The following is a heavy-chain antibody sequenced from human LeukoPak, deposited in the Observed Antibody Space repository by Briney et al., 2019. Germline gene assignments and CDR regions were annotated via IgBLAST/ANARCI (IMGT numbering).Heavy chain of an antibody. J-gene: IGHJ4*02. CDR3: AKGGRYYDNSDYYRIDY. CDR1: GFTFSSYA. V-gene: IGHV3-23*01. D-gene: IGHD3-22*01. Sequence: SGGSLRLSCAASGFTFSSYAMSWVRQAPGKGLEWVSGISGSGGSTYYTGSVKGRFTISRDNSKNTLYLQMNSLRAEDTAVYYCAKGGRYYDNSDYYRIDYWGQGTLVTVSS. CDR2: ISGSGGST.